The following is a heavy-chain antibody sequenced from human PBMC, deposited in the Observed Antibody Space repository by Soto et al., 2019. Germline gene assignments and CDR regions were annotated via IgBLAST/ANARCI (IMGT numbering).Heavy chain of an antibody. D-gene: IGHD2-2*01. V-gene: IGHV2-5*02. CDR2: IYWDDDK. CDR1: GFSLSTSGVG. Sequence: QITLKESGPTLVKPTQTLTLTCTFSGFSLSTSGVGVGWIRQPPGKALEWLALIYWDDDKRYSPSLKSRLTNAKAPSKSRVVLTMTKVDPAETTSYCCGHSAAVVIATAMGGGNWFDPWGEGTLVTVSS. J-gene: IGHJ5*02. CDR3: GHSAAVVIATAMGGGNWFDP.